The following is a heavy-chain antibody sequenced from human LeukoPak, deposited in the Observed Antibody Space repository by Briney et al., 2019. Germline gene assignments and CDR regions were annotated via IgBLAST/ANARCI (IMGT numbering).Heavy chain of an antibody. CDR3: ARGPYSYDSSGAFDI. J-gene: IGHJ3*02. CDR1: GDSISSGDYY. D-gene: IGHD3-22*01. CDR2: ISSSGST. Sequence: SSETLSLTCTVSGDSISSGDYYWRWIRQPAGKGLEWIGRISSSGSTNYHPSLKSRVTISVDTSKNQFSLKLSSVTAADTAVYFCARGPYSYDSSGAFDIWGQGTMVTVSS. V-gene: IGHV4-61*02.